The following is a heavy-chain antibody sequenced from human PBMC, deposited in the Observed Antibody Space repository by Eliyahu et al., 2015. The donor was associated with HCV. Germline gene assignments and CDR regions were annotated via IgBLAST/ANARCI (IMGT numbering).Heavy chain of an antibody. J-gene: IGHJ4*02. CDR1: GYTFTSYG. Sequence: QVQLVQSGAEVKKPGASVKVSCKASGYTFTSYGISWVRQAPGQGLEWMGWISAYNGNTNYAQKLQGRVTMTTDTSTSTAYMELRSLRSDDTAVYYCAITARYGSYYGSGRSEFDYWGQGTLVTVSS. CDR2: ISAYNGNT. D-gene: IGHD1-26*01. CDR3: AITARYGSYYGSGRSEFDY. V-gene: IGHV1-18*04.